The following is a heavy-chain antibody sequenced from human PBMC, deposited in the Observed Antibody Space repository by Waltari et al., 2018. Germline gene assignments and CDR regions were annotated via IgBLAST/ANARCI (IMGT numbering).Heavy chain of an antibody. CDR3: ARDGRYSSSWYHY. D-gene: IGHD6-13*01. V-gene: IGHV4-59*02. CDR2: IYYSGST. J-gene: IGHJ4*02. CDR1: GFTVSSNY. Sequence: VQLVETGGGLIQPGGSLRLSCAASGFTVSSNYMSWVRQAPGKGLEWIGYIYYSGSTNYNPSLKSRVTISVDTSKNQFSLKLSSVTAADTAVYYCARDGRYSSSWYHYWGQGTLVTVSS.